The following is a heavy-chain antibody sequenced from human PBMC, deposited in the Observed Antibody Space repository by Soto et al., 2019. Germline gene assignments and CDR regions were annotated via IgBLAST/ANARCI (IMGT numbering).Heavy chain of an antibody. CDR2: INPNSGGT. CDR3: ARDEAATGTGFDP. Sequence: XSVKVSCKTSVYTFTCYYIHWVRQAPGQGLEWMGWINPNSGGTKYAQKFQGRVTLTRDTSISTAYMELSRVQSDDTAVYYCARDEAATGTGFDPLGQGTLVTVSS. V-gene: IGHV1-2*02. CDR1: VYTFTCYY. D-gene: IGHD6-13*01. J-gene: IGHJ5*02.